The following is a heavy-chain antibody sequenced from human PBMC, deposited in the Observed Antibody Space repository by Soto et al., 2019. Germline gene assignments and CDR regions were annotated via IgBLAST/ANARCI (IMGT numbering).Heavy chain of an antibody. V-gene: IGHV1-2*02. J-gene: IGHJ5*02. CDR2: INPKNGAI. CDR3: ARGNLEYGELFNWFDP. D-gene: IGHD6-6*01. Sequence: XSVKVYCKTSGFSFSDYLVHWRRLAPGHGLEWMGWINPKNGAISYARRLGGRVTMTRDTSLRTAPMELRSLTSDDTAVYFCARGNLEYGELFNWFDPWGQGTLVTVSS. CDR1: GFSFSDYL.